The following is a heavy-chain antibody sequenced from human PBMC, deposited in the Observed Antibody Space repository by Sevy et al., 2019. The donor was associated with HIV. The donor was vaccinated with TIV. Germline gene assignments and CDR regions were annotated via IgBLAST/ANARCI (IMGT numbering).Heavy chain of an antibody. Sequence: SETLSLTCTVSGGSISSYYWSWIRQPAGKGLEWIGRIYTSGSTNYNPSLKSRVTMSVDTSKNQFALKLSSVTAADTAVYYCARESRTLVSGSLPFDYWGQGTLVTVSS. CDR2: IYTSGST. D-gene: IGHD3-10*01. CDR1: GGSISSYY. V-gene: IGHV4-4*07. J-gene: IGHJ4*02. CDR3: ARESRTLVSGSLPFDY.